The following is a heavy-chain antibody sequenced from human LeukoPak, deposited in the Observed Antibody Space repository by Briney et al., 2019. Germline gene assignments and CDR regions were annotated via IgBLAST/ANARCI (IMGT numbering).Heavy chain of an antibody. CDR3: ARAYSSSWYWNWFDP. CDR1: GYSISSGYY. J-gene: IGHJ5*02. D-gene: IGHD6-13*01. V-gene: IGHV4-38-2*02. CDR2: IYPTGST. Sequence: PSETLSLTCTVSGYSISSGYYWGWIRQPPGKGLEWIGNIYPTGSTYYNPSLKSRVTVSVDTSKNQFSLKVSSVSAADTAVYYCARAYSSSWYWNWFDPWGQGTLVTVSS.